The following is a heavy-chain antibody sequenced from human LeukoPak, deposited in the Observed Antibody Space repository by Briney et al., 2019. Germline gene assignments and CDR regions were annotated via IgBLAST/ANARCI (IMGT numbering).Heavy chain of an antibody. CDR3: ARSRNIVGATTFGY. CDR2: INPNSGGT. V-gene: IGHV1-2*02. Sequence: ASVKVSCKASGYTFTGYYMHWVRQAPGQGLEWMGWINPNSGGTNYAQKFQGRVTMTRDTSISTAYMELRRLRSDDTAVYYCARSRNIVGATTFGYWGQGTLDTVSS. D-gene: IGHD1-26*01. J-gene: IGHJ4*02. CDR1: GYTFTGYY.